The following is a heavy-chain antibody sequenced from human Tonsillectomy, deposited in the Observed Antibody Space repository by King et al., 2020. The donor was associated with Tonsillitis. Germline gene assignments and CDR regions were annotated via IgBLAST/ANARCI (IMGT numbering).Heavy chain of an antibody. V-gene: IGHV3-23*04. J-gene: IGHJ4*02. CDR1: GFTFSSYA. CDR3: AKVGVVVVTAEMGFDY. CDR2: ISGSGGST. Sequence: VQLVESGGGLVQPGGSLRLSCAASGFTFSSYAMSWVRQAPGKGLEWVSAISGSGGSTYYAESVKGRFTISRDNSKNTLYLQMNSLRAEDTAVYYCAKVGVVVVTAEMGFDYWGQGTLVTVSS. D-gene: IGHD2-21*02.